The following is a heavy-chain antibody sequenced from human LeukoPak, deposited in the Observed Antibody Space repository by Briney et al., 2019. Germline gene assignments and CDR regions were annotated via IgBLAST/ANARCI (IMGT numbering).Heavy chain of an antibody. V-gene: IGHV3-33*01. Sequence: GGSLRLSCAASGFTFSSYGMHWVRQAPGKGLEWVAVIWYDGSNKYYVDSVKGRFTISRDNSKNTLYLQMNSLRAEDTAVYFCARAAPSNFDFWGQGTLVTVSP. J-gene: IGHJ4*02. CDR1: GFTFSSYG. CDR2: IWYDGSNK. CDR3: ARAAPSNFDF.